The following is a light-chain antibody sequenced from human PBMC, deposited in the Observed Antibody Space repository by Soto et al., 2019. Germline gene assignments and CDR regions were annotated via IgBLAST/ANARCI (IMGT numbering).Light chain of an antibody. CDR3: ALYVGSGIHWV. CDR2: NTN. CDR1: SGSVSTRNY. V-gene: IGLV8-61*01. J-gene: IGLJ3*02. Sequence: QTVVTQEPSFSVSPGGTVTLTCGLTSGSVSTRNYPSWYQQIPGQAPRTLIYNTNTRSSGVPDRFSGSILGNKAALTITGAQAADESDYYCALYVGSGIHWVFGGGPKLTVL.